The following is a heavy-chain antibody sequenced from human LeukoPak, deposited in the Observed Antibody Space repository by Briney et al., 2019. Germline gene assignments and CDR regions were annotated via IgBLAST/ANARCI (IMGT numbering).Heavy chain of an antibody. D-gene: IGHD6-13*01. CDR1: RGSLSSSTW. V-gene: IGHV4-4*02. Sequence: PSGTLSLTCAVSRGSLSSSTWWSRVRQPPEKGLEWIGEVYHTGSTNYNPSLKSRVTISVDKSKNQFSLKLTSVTVADTAMYYCARAMYSNPYYFDYWGQGTLVTVSS. CDR2: VYHTGST. J-gene: IGHJ4*02. CDR3: ARAMYSNPYYFDY.